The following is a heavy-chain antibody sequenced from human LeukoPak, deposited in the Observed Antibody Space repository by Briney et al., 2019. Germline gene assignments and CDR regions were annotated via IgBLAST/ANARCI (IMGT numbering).Heavy chain of an antibody. CDR3: ARSMVRGVIIN. V-gene: IGHV3-23*01. CDR2: ISGSGGST. CDR1: GFTFSSYA. J-gene: IGHJ4*02. D-gene: IGHD3-10*01. Sequence: GGSLRLSCAASGFTFSSYAMSWVRQAPGKGLEWGSAISGSGGSTYYADSVKGRFTVSRDNSKNTLYLQMNSLRAEDTAVYYCARSMVRGVIINWGQGTLVTVSS.